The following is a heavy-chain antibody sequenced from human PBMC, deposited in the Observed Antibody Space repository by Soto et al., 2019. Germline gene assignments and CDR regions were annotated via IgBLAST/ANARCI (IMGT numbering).Heavy chain of an antibody. J-gene: IGHJ4*02. CDR1: GVSVSSGSFY. D-gene: IGHD4-17*01. CDR2: ISYSGTT. CDR3: ARGATVTQYDY. V-gene: IGHV4-61*01. Sequence: SETLSLTCTVSGVSVSSGSFYWAWIRQPPGKGLEWIGFISYSGTTNYNPSLKSRVTIYVDTSRSQISLKVSSLTAADSAVYYCARGATVTQYDYWGQGTLVTVSS.